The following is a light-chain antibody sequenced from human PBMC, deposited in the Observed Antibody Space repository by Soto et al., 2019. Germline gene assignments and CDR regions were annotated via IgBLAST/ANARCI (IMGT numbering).Light chain of an antibody. CDR2: GAS. CDR3: QQYGRSPLLYT. Sequence: EIVLTQSPGTLSLSPGERATLSCRASQSVTSNYLAWYQQKPGQAPRLLIYGASTRAAGVPVMFSGSGSGTDFALTITRLEPEDVAVYYCQQYGRSPLLYTFGQGTRLGVK. J-gene: IGKJ2*01. CDR1: QSVTSNY. V-gene: IGKV3-20*01.